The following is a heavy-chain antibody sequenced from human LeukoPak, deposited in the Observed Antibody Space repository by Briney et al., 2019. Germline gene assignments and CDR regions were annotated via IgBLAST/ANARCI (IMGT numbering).Heavy chain of an antibody. V-gene: IGHV4-59*01. CDR1: GGSISSYY. Sequence: SETLSLTCTVSGGSISSYYWSWIRQPPGKGLEWIGYIYYSGSTNYNPSLKSRVTISVDTSKNQFSLKLSSVTAADTAVYYCARDLAAAGTSPVWGQGTLVTVSS. CDR2: IYYSGST. D-gene: IGHD6-13*01. J-gene: IGHJ4*02. CDR3: ARDLAAAGTSPV.